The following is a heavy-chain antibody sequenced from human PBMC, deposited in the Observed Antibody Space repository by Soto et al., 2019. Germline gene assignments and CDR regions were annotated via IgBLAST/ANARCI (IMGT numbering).Heavy chain of an antibody. CDR1: VYTXSSYA. CDR3: ARPRYYDSSGPTAFAI. CDR2: INAGNGNT. V-gene: IGHV1-3*01. J-gene: IGHJ3*02. Sequence: SXKVSCKAFVYTXSSYAMDWMRHAPGQRREWMGWINAGNGNTTYSQKFQGRVNITRDTSASTADMALSSLTSEETAVYYCARPRYYDSSGPTAFAILGQGTIVTV. D-gene: IGHD3-22*01.